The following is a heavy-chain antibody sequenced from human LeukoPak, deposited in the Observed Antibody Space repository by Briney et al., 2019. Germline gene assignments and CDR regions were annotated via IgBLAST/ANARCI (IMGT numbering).Heavy chain of an antibody. V-gene: IGHV5-51*01. CDR3: ARRGAGAYYFDY. CDR1: GYNFSTYW. D-gene: IGHD6-19*01. Sequence: GESLKISCKGSGYNFSTYWIAWVRQKPGKGLEWMGIISPGDSDTRYSPSFQGQVTISADRSISTAYLQWSSLKASDTAMYYCARRGAGAYYFDYWGQGTLVTVSS. J-gene: IGHJ4*02. CDR2: ISPGDSDT.